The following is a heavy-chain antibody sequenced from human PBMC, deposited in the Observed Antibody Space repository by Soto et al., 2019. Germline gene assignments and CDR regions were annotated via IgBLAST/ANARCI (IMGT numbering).Heavy chain of an antibody. Sequence: PSETLSLTCTVSGGSISSSSYYWGWIRQPPGKGLEWIGSIYYSGSTYYNPSLKSRVTISVDTSKNQFSLKLSSVTAADTAVYYCASTYDFWSGYYTSWFDPWGQGTLVTVSS. CDR3: ASTYDFWSGYYTSWFDP. CDR1: GGSISSSSYY. V-gene: IGHV4-39*01. CDR2: IYYSGST. D-gene: IGHD3-3*01. J-gene: IGHJ5*02.